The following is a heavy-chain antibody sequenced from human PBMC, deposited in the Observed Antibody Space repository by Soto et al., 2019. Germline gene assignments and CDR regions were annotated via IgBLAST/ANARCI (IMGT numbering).Heavy chain of an antibody. Sequence: ASVKVSCKASGYTFTGYYMHWVRQAPGQGLEWMGWINPNSGGTNYAQKFQGWVTMTRDTSISTAYMELSGLRSDDTAVYYCARAGSYGANWFDPWGQGTLVTVSS. V-gene: IGHV1-2*04. CDR1: GYTFTGYY. CDR3: ARAGSYGANWFDP. J-gene: IGHJ5*02. CDR2: INPNSGGT. D-gene: IGHD6-6*01.